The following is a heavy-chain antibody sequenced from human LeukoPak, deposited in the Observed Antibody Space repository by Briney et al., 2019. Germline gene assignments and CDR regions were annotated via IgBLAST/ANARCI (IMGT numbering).Heavy chain of an antibody. CDR1: GYTLTELS. D-gene: IGHD3-22*01. CDR3: ATGAPGSNPRTMIEDAFDS. CDR2: FYPEDGET. Sequence: GASVKVSCKVSGYTLTELSMHWVRQAPGKGLEWMGGFYPEDGETFYAQNFQVRVTMTEATSTDTAYMERTMLRPEDPALFYVATGAPGSNPRTMIEDAFDSWGQGTMVTVSS. V-gene: IGHV1-24*01. J-gene: IGHJ3*02.